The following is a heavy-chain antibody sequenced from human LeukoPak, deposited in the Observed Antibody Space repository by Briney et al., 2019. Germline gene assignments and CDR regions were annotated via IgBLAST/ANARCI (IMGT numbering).Heavy chain of an antibody. J-gene: IGHJ5*02. CDR2: ISSSGNT. V-gene: IGHV3-23*01. CDR3: ARTRGWFDP. D-gene: IGHD1-14*01. CDR1: GFTFGRSA. Sequence: GGSLRLSCEASGFTFGRSAMTWVRQTPGKGLEWFSSISSSGNTYYADSVKGRFTISRDNSKNTVFLQMNSLRADDTAVYYCARTRGWFDPWGPGTLVTVSS.